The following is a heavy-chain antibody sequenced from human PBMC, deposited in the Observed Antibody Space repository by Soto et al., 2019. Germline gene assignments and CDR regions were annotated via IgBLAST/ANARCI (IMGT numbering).Heavy chain of an antibody. Sequence: PSETLSLTCTVSGGSISSYYWSWIRQPPGKGLEWIGYIYYSGSTNYNPSLKSRVTISVDTSKNQFSLKLSSVTAADTAVYYCARAPRGGYSPDYYYYGMDVWGQGTTVTVSS. CDR3: ARAPRGGYSPDYYYYGMDV. CDR2: IYYSGST. V-gene: IGHV4-59*08. CDR1: GGSISSYY. J-gene: IGHJ6*02. D-gene: IGHD4-4*01.